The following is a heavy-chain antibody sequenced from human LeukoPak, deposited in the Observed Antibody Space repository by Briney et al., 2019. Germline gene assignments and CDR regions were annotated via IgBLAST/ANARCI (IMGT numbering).Heavy chain of an antibody. J-gene: IGHJ4*02. CDR2: IVVGSGNT. Sequence: SVKVSCKASGFTFTSSAVQWVRQARGQRLEWIGWIVVGSGNTNYAQKFQERVTITRDMSTSTAYMELSSLRSEDTAVYYCAASIMITFGGVIVFSLFDYWGQGTLVTVSS. CDR3: AASIMITFGGVIVFSLFDY. D-gene: IGHD3-16*02. V-gene: IGHV1-58*01. CDR1: GFTFTSSA.